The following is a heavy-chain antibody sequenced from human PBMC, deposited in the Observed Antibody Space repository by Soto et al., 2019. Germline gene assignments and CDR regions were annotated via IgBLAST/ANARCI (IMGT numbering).Heavy chain of an antibody. D-gene: IGHD3-10*01. Sequence: GSLRLSCAASGFTFSSYWMSWVRQAPGKGLEWVAVIWYDGGNKYYADSVKGRFTISRDNSKNTLYLQMNSLRAEDTAVYYCARDHDYGSGSYYKAFGYWGQGTLVTVSS. CDR3: ARDHDYGSGSYYKAFGY. J-gene: IGHJ4*02. V-gene: IGHV3-33*08. CDR2: IWYDGGNK. CDR1: GFTFSSYW.